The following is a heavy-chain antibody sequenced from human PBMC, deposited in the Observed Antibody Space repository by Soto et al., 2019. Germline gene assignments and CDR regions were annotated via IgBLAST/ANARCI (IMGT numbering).Heavy chain of an antibody. CDR1: GGSISRYY. V-gene: IGHV4-59*01. CDR3: ASVIYDFWSGYYWFDY. D-gene: IGHD3-3*01. CDR2: IYYSGST. Sequence: SETLSLTCTVSGGSISRYYWSWIRQPPGKGLEWIGYIYYSGSTNYNPSLTSRVTISVDTSKNQFSLKLSSVTAADTAVYYWASVIYDFWSGYYWFDYWGQGTLVTVSS. J-gene: IGHJ4*02.